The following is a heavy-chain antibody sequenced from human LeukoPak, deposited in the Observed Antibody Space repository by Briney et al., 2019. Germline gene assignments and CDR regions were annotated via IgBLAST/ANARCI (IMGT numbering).Heavy chain of an antibody. CDR2: IYSGVPT. V-gene: IGHV4-4*09. D-gene: IGHD6-19*01. CDR3: VQTTGWPGFDY. J-gene: IGHJ4*02. CDR1: GVSITRFY. Sequence: SETLSLTCSTSGVSITRFYWSWVRQPPGKGLEWIASIYSGVPTYYNPSLKSRVTISVDTSKNQFALNLRSVTATDTAVYYCVQTTGWPGFDYWGQGILVTVSS.